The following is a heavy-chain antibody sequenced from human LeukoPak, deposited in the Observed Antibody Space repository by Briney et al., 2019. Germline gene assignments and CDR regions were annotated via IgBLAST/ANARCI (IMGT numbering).Heavy chain of an antibody. Sequence: GESLRLSCAGTGFTFSSYSMSWVRQAPGKGLEWVSYIGTSNSIYYADSVKGRFTISRDNAKNSLYLQMNSLRDEDTAVYYCARVRSGFYSDYWGQGTLVTVSS. V-gene: IGHV3-48*02. CDR2: IGTSNSI. J-gene: IGHJ4*02. CDR3: ARVRSGFYSDY. CDR1: GFTFSSYS. D-gene: IGHD3-22*01.